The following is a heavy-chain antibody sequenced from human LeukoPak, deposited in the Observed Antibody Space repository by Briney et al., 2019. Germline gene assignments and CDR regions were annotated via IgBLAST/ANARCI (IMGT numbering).Heavy chain of an antibody. D-gene: IGHD2-15*01. CDR1: GFTFSDYY. Sequence: PGGSLRLSRAPPGFTFSDYYMTWIRQAPGKGREWVSYINSSTIYTNYADSVKGRFTISTDNAKNTLYLQMNSPRAEDTAVYYCARDGSLGSGPIWYFDLWGRGTQVTVSS. V-gene: IGHV3-11*06. J-gene: IGHJ2*01. CDR2: INSSTIYT. CDR3: ARDGSLGSGPIWYFDL.